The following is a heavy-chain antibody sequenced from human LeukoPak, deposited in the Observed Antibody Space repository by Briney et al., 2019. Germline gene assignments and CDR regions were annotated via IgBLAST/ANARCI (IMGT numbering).Heavy chain of an antibody. CDR2: INHSGST. J-gene: IGHJ4*02. V-gene: IGHV4-38-2*01. D-gene: IGHD1-26*01. CDR3: ARVPARYSGSYYAGVVDY. Sequence: SETLSLTCAVSGYSISSGYYWGWIRQPPGKGLEWIGEINHSGSTNYNPSLKSRVTISVDTSKNQFSLKLSSVTAADTAVYYCARVPARYSGSYYAGVVDYWGQGTLVTVSS. CDR1: GYSISSGYY.